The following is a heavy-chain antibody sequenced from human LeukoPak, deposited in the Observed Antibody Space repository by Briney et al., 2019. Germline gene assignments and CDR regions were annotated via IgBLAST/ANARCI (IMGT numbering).Heavy chain of an antibody. CDR2: INHSGST. CDR3: ARSSSGWYVRINFDY. V-gene: IGHV4-34*01. J-gene: IGHJ4*02. Sequence: SETLSLTCAVYGGSFSGYYWSWIRQPPGKGLEWIGEINHSGSTNYNPSLKSRVTISVDTSKNQFSLKLSSVTAADTAVYYCARSSSGWYVRINFDYWGQGTLVTVSS. CDR1: GGSFSGYY. D-gene: IGHD6-19*01.